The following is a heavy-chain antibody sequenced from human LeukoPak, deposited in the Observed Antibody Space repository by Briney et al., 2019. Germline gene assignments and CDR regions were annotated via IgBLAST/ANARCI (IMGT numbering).Heavy chain of an antibody. Sequence: GGSLRLSCAASGFTFSGYVMHWVRQAPGKGLDWVAVLSSDGSNKNYADSVKGRFTISRDNAKNTLYLQMNSLRVDDTAVYYCARDRAHNSWSDYWGQGTLVTVSS. CDR1: GFTFSGYV. CDR2: LSSDGSNK. J-gene: IGHJ4*02. CDR3: ARDRAHNSWSDY. D-gene: IGHD6-13*01. V-gene: IGHV3-30-3*01.